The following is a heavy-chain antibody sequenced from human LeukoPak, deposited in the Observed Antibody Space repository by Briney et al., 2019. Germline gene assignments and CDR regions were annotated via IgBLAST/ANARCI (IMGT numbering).Heavy chain of an antibody. CDR3: ATDGGTDAFDI. CDR1: GYTFTGYY. Sequence: ASVKVSCKASGYTFTGYYMHWVRQAPGQGLEWMGGISAYHGNTNYAQKLQGRVTMTTDTSTSTAYMELRSLRSDDTAVYYCATDGGTDAFDIWGQGTMVTVSS. V-gene: IGHV1-18*04. D-gene: IGHD1-26*01. CDR2: ISAYHGNT. J-gene: IGHJ3*02.